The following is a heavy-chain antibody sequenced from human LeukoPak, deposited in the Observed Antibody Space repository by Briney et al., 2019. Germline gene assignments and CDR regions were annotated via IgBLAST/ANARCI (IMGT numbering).Heavy chain of an antibody. Sequence: ASVKVSCKASGYTFTGYFMNWVRPAPGQGLEWMGWINPNSGDTTYAQKFQGRVTMTRDTSISTAYMELGRLRSDDTAVYYCARAQYYYPHHYYVYWGQGTLVTVSS. V-gene: IGHV1-2*02. CDR1: GYTFTGYF. CDR2: INPNSGDT. J-gene: IGHJ4*02. CDR3: ARAQYYYPHHYYVY. D-gene: IGHD3-10*01.